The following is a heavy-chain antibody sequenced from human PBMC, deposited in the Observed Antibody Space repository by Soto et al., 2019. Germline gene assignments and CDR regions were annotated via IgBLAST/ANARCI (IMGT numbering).Heavy chain of an antibody. D-gene: IGHD3-22*01. J-gene: IGHJ5*02. CDR3: ARGPHYYDSSDWFDP. Sequence: EVQLVESGGGLVKPGGSLRLSCAASGFTFSSYSMNWVRQATGKGLECVSSISSSSSYIYYADSVKGRFTISRDNAKNSLYLQMNRLRAEDRAVYYCARGPHYYDSSDWFDPWGQGTLVTVSS. CDR2: ISSSSSYI. V-gene: IGHV3-21*01. CDR1: GFTFSSYS.